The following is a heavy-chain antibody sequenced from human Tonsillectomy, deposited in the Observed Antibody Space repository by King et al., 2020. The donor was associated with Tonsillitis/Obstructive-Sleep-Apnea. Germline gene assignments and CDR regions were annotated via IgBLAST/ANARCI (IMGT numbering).Heavy chain of an antibody. Sequence: VQLVESGGGLVQPGGSLRLSRAASGFTFSHAWMSWVRQAPGKGLEWVGRIKSKSDGGTIDYTAPVKDRFTISRDDSKNRLYLQMNSLKTEDTAVYYCTARGGRYWGQGTLVTVSS. CDR3: TARGGRY. V-gene: IGHV3-15*01. CDR2: IKSKSDGGTI. D-gene: IGHD3-10*01. J-gene: IGHJ4*02. CDR1: GFTFSHAW.